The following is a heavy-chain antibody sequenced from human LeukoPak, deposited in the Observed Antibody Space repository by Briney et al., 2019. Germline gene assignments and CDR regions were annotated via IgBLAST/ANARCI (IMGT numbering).Heavy chain of an antibody. D-gene: IGHD2-2*01. CDR1: GFTFSSYA. V-gene: IGHV3-23*01. CDR2: ISGSGAST. Sequence: GGSLRLSCGASGFTFSSYAMSWVRQAPGKGLEWVSGISGSGASTYYADSVKGRFTISRDNSKNTLYLQMNSLRAEDTAVYYCATQINPATFDIWGQGTMVTVSS. CDR3: ATQINPATFDI. J-gene: IGHJ3*02.